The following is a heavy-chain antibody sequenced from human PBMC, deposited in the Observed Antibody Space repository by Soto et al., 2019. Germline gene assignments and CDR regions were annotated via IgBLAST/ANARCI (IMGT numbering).Heavy chain of an antibody. CDR2: INPSGCSA. CDR1: GYTFTSYY. CDR3: AXXQEPSTLYYDYYYMDV. Sequence: QVQLVQSGAEVKKPGASVTVSCKASGYTFTSYYIHWVRQAPGQGLEWMGIINPSGCSASYAQKVQGRVTMTRDTSTSTVYMEVSGLRSEDXAXYYXAXXQEPSTLYYDYYYMDVWGKGTTVTVSS. V-gene: IGHV1-46*04. J-gene: IGHJ6*03.